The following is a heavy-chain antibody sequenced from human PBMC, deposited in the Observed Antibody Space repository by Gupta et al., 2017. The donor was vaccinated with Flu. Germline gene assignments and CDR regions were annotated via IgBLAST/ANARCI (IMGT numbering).Heavy chain of an antibody. D-gene: IGHD3-16*01. Sequence: VLLVEYGRHLVRPGESLTLSCAVTGFSVGDYAMHWVRQAPGRGLEWVSGIGWNSKNITYADSVGGRFTVFKDNRNNQLHLQMDELRTEDTADYYCVKDRGGGANTGTAWEGLGHWGQGFPVTVSS. CDR3: VKDRGGGANTGTAWEGLGH. CDR1: GFSVGDYA. CDR2: IGWNSKNI. J-gene: IGHJ4*02. V-gene: IGHV3-9*01.